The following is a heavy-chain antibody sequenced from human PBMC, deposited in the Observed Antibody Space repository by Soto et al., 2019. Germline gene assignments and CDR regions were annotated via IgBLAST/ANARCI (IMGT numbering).Heavy chain of an antibody. CDR2: ISNSGRIT. D-gene: IGHD3-16*01. Sequence: QVHLEESGGGLVKPGGSLRLSCTASGFIFSDYYMSWIRQAPGKGREWVSDISNSGRITHHADSVEGRFTISRDNAKDSLYLQMNRLRPEDSAIYDCARDHGGGGLTLEYWGQGTLVTVSS. V-gene: IGHV3-11*01. CDR1: GFIFSDYY. CDR3: ARDHGGGGLTLEY. J-gene: IGHJ4*02.